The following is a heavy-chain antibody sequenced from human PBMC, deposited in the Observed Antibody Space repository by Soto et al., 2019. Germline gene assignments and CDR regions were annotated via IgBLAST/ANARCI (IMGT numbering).Heavy chain of an antibody. CDR1: GFTFSSYA. CDR2: ISGSGGST. J-gene: IGHJ6*02. V-gene: IGHV3-23*01. CDR3: GKGSSRNYYYYGMDV. Sequence: GGSLRLSCAASGFTFSSYAMSWVRQAPGKGLEWVSAISGSGGSTYYADSVKGRFTISRDNSKNTLYLQMNSLRAEDTAVYYCGKGSSRNYYYYGMDVWGQGTMVTVSS.